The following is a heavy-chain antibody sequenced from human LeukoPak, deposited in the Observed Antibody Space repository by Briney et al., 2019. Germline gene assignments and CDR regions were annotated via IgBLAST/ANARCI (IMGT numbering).Heavy chain of an antibody. CDR1: GYTFTSYG. V-gene: IGHV1-18*01. J-gene: IGHJ6*03. CDR2: ISAYNGNT. D-gene: IGHD5-24*01. CDR3: ARLPRCEHYYYYYMDV. Sequence: ASVKVSCKASGYTFTSYGISWVRQAPGQGLEWMGWISAYNGNTNYAQKLQGRVTMTTDTSTSTAYMELRSLRSDDTAVYYCARLPRCEHYYYYYMDVWGKGTTVTVSS.